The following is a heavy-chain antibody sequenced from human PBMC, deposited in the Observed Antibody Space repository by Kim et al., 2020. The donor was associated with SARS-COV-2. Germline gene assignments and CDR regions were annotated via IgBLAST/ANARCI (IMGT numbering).Heavy chain of an antibody. CDR3: AKVMSGSSGWFEYFQH. CDR2: IRDGGRST. CDR1: GFTFNNYA. J-gene: IGHJ1*01. V-gene: IGHV3-23*01. Sequence: GGSLRLSCAASGFTFNNYAMSWVRQAPGKGLEWVSGIRDGGRSTMYADSVKGRFSISRDNSKNTLYLQMDSLRAEDTAVYYCAKVMSGSSGWFEYFQHWGQGTLVTVSS. D-gene: IGHD6-19*01.